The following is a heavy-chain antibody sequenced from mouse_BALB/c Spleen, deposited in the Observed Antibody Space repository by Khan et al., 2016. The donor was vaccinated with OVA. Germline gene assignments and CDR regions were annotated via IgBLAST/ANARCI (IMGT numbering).Heavy chain of an antibody. J-gene: IGHJ4*01. CDR2: INYSGST. V-gene: IGHV3-2*02. CDR3: ARDGSRYNYAMNY. Sequence: EVQLVETGPGLVNPSQSLSLTCTVTGYSITSDYARNWIRQFPGNKLEWMGYINYSGSTNYNPAFKSRISITRDTSKNQSFLQLNSVTTEDTATYYCARDGSRYNYAMNYWGQGTLVTVSA. D-gene: IGHD2-3*01. CDR1: GYSITSDYA.